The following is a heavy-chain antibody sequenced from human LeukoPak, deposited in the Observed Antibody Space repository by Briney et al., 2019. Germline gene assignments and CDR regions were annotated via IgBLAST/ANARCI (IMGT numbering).Heavy chain of an antibody. CDR1: GFAFSSYW. CDR3: ARSPTYYDFWSGYKFIDY. J-gene: IGHJ4*02. V-gene: IGHV3-7*01. D-gene: IGHD3-3*01. CDR2: IKHDGSEK. Sequence: GGSLRLSRAASGFAFSSYWMSWVRQAPGKGLEWVANIKHDGSEKYYVDSVKGRFTISRDNAKNALYLQMNSLRGEDTAVYYCARSPTYYDFWSGYKFIDYWGQGTLVTVSS.